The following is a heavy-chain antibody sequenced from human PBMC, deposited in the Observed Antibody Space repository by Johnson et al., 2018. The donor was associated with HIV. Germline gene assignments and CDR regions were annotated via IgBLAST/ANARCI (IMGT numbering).Heavy chain of an antibody. CDR2: IYSGGRT. CDR1: GFTVSSNY. V-gene: IGHV3-53*01. CDR3: ARDKGGVSALYI. Sequence: VQLVESGGGLIQPGGSLRLSCAASGFTVSSNYMNWVRQAPGKGLEWVSVIYSGGRTYYADSVKGRFTISRDNSKNTLYLQMNRRRAEGTAVYYRARDKGGVSALYIWGQGTMVTVSS. J-gene: IGHJ3*02. D-gene: IGHD3-16*01.